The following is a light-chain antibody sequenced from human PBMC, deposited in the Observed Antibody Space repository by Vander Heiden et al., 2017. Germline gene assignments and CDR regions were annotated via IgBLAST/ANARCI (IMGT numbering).Light chain of an antibody. V-gene: IGKV3-20*01. CDR3: QQYGSSVPT. CDR1: QTVSSTY. CDR2: GAA. J-gene: IGKJ4*01. Sequence: DNVLPQPPGPLSFSPGDSATLSCRASQTVSSTYLAWYQYKPGQAPRLLISGAASRATGIPARFRGSGSGTDFALTISRLEPDDFAVYYCQQYGSSVPTFGGGTKVEIK.